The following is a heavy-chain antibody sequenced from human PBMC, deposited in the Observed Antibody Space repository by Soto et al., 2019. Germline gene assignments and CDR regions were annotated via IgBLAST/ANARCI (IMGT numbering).Heavy chain of an antibody. CDR1: GFTFSSYG. J-gene: IGHJ6*02. CDR2: ISYDGSNK. D-gene: IGHD6-6*01. Sequence: QVQLVESGGGVVQPGRSLRLSCAASGFTFSSYGMHWVRQAPGKGLEWVAVISYDGSNKYYADSVKGRFTISRDNSKNTLYLQMNSLRAEDTAVYYCAKDRIPGSSSEYPYYYYGMDVWGQGTTVTVSS. CDR3: AKDRIPGSSSEYPYYYYGMDV. V-gene: IGHV3-30*18.